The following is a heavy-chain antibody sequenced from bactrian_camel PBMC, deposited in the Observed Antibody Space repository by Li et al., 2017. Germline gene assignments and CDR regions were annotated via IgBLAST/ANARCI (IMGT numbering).Heavy chain of an antibody. D-gene: IGHD1*01. CDR1: GYRHSSGV. J-gene: IGHJ4*01. V-gene: IGHV3S40*01. CDR2: KVDGKSWT. CDR3: GARWPSCASYWDEALHYKT. Sequence: VQLVESGGGSVQTGGSLRLSCEASGYRHSSGVCAGWFRQAPGKEREGVASKVDGKSWTYYADSVKGRFTISQDNAKSEVYLQMDSLKPEDTGMYYCGARWPSCASYWDEALHYKTWGQGTQVTVS.